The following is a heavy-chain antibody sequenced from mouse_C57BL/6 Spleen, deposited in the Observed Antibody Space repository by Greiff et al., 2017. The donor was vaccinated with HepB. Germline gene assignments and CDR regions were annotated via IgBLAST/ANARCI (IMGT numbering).Heavy chain of an antibody. J-gene: IGHJ4*01. V-gene: IGHV5-4*01. Sequence: EVQLVESGGGLVKPGGSLKLSCAASGFTFSSYAMSWVRQTPEKRLEWVATISDGGSYTYYPDNVKGRFTISRDNAKNNLYLQMSHLKSEDTAMYYCARDLEDGSRLRDWGQGTSVTVAS. CDR1: GFTFSSYA. D-gene: IGHD2-3*01. CDR2: ISDGGSYT. CDR3: ARDLEDGSRLRD.